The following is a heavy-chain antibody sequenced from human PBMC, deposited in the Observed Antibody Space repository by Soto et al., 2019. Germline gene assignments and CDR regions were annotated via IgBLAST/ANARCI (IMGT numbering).Heavy chain of an antibody. V-gene: IGHV3-15*07. CDR1: GFTFTNAW. CDR3: DADLPTWGAYAFDY. Sequence: EVQLVESGGGLVEPGGSLRLSCAASGFTFTNAWLNWVRQAPGKGLEWVGRIKSKNDGGTTDYAAPVKGRVTISRDDSENTVYLQMNSLKTEDTAVYYCDADLPTWGAYAFDYWGQGTLVTVSS. J-gene: IGHJ4*02. CDR2: IKSKNDGGTT. D-gene: IGHD3-16*01.